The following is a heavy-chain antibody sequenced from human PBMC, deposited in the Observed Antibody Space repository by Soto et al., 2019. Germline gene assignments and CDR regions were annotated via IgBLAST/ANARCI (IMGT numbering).Heavy chain of an antibody. Sequence: EVQLVESGGGLVQPGGSLRLSCAASGFTFSSYDMHWVRQATGKGLEWVSAIDIDGNTFYGGSGEGRFTISRENGKNSLYLKMRSLRAGDTAVYYCAREGERGSGDSVDALDIWGQGTLVTVSS. D-gene: IGHD1-1*01. CDR1: GFTFSSYD. CDR2: IDIDGNT. V-gene: IGHV3-13*01. J-gene: IGHJ3*02. CDR3: AREGERGSGDSVDALDI.